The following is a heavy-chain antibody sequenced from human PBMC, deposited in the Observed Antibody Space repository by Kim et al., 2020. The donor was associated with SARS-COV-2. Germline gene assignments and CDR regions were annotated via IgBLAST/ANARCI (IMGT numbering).Heavy chain of an antibody. CDR3: ARDHYYGSESD. D-gene: IGHD3-10*01. CDR1: GFKVRANY. Sequence: GGSLRLSCAVSGFKVRANYMTWVRQAPGKGLEWVAVIFVGGTTYYADAVKGRFTVSRDDSENTVYLQMTGLRADDTAVYFCARDHYYGSESDWGQGTLVT. J-gene: IGHJ4*02. V-gene: IGHV3-53*01. CDR2: IFVGGTT.